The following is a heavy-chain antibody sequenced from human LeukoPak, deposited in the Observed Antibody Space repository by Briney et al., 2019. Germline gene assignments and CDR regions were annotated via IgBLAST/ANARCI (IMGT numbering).Heavy chain of an antibody. V-gene: IGHV1-46*01. CDR2: IHPSAGST. CDR1: GYTFTNYY. Sequence: ASVKVSFKASGYTFTNYYMHWVRQRPGQGLEWMGIIHPSAGSTSYAQKFHGRVTMTRDTSTGTVYMDLSSLRSEDTAVYYCARDGRATMGLGFDYWGQGTLVTVSS. D-gene: IGHD3-10*01. J-gene: IGHJ4*02. CDR3: ARDGRATMGLGFDY.